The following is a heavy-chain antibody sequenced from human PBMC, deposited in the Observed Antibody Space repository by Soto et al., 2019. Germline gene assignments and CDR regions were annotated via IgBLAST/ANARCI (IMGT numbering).Heavy chain of an antibody. Sequence: SLKISCVTSGFTFSDFVMQWVRQAPGKGLEWVAVIWYDGSDKYYADSVKGRFTISRDSSKNTVYLQMNSLRAEDTAVYYCVRGSFCTPTTCYNLAWFATWGQGTLVTVSS. CDR2: IWYDGSDK. J-gene: IGHJ5*02. CDR3: VRGSFCTPTTCYNLAWFAT. D-gene: IGHD2-2*02. CDR1: GFTFSDFV. V-gene: IGHV3-33*01.